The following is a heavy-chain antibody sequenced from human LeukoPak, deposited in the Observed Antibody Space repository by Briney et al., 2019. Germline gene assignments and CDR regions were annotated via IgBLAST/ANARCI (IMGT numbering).Heavy chain of an antibody. CDR2: INDNGDTT. CDR1: GFTFSTYS. V-gene: IGHV3-23*01. CDR3: ARGRSNWNDLLV. D-gene: IGHD1-20*01. Sequence: PGGSPRLSCAASGFTFSTYSMSWVRQTPEKGLEWVSVINDNGDTTFYADSVKGRFTISRDNSKNTLYLQMNSLRAEDTAVYYCARGRSNWNDLLVWGQGTLVTVSS. J-gene: IGHJ4*02.